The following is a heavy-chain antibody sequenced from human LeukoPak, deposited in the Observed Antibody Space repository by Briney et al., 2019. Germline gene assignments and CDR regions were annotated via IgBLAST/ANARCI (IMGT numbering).Heavy chain of an antibody. Sequence: ASVKVSCKASGYTFTSYGISWVRQAPGQGLEWMGWISAYNGSTNYAQKLQGRVTMTTDTSTSTAYMELRSLRSDDTAVYYCASGDRYYYDSSGYRYWGQGTLVTVSS. CDR2: ISAYNGST. D-gene: IGHD3-22*01. J-gene: IGHJ4*02. CDR3: ASGDRYYYDSSGYRY. V-gene: IGHV1-18*01. CDR1: GYTFTSYG.